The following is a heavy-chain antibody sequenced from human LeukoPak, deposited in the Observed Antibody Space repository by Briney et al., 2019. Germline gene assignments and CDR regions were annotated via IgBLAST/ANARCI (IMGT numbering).Heavy chain of an antibody. CDR3: ARGQYYYGSGRYFPFDP. CDR2: IYYSGST. D-gene: IGHD3-10*01. V-gene: IGHV4-39*07. Sequence: SETLSLTCTVSGGSISSSSYYWGWIRQPPGKGLEWIGSIYYSGSTYYNPSLKSRVTISVDTSKNQFSLKLSSVTAADTAVYYCARGQYYYGSGRYFPFDPWGQGTLVTVSS. J-gene: IGHJ5*02. CDR1: GGSISSSSYY.